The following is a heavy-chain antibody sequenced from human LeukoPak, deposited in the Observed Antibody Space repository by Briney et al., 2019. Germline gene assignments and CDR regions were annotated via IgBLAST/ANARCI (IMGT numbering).Heavy chain of an antibody. Sequence: ASVKVSCKASGYTFTGYYMHWVRQAPGQGLEWMGWINPNSGGTNYAQKFQGRVTMTRDTSISTAYMELSRLRSDDTAVYYCARIVREASQNAFDIWGQGTMVTVSS. CDR3: ARIVREASQNAFDI. V-gene: IGHV1-2*02. J-gene: IGHJ3*02. CDR1: GYTFTGYY. CDR2: INPNSGGT. D-gene: IGHD2-8*01.